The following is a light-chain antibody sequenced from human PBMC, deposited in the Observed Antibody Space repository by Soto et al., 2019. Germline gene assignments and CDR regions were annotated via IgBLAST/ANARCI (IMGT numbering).Light chain of an antibody. V-gene: IGKV3-20*01. CDR1: QTINNNY. J-gene: IGKJ1*01. Sequence: ILLTQSPGTLSLSPGERATLSCRASQTINNNYLAWYQQKPGQAPRLLIYGASSRATGIPDNFSGSGSGTDFTLTISRLEPEDFAVYYCQQYGGSSCTFGQGTKVEIK. CDR3: QQYGGSSCT. CDR2: GAS.